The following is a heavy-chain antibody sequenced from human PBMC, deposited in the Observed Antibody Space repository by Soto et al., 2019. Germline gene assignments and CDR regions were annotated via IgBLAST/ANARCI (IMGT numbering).Heavy chain of an antibody. J-gene: IGHJ4*02. CDR1: GGSFSGYY. CDR3: ARKNWGFDY. D-gene: IGHD7-27*01. V-gene: IGHV4-34*01. CDR2: INHSGST. Sequence: SETLSLTCAVYGGSFSGYYWSWIRQPPGKGLEWIGEINHSGSTNYNPSLKSRVTISVDTSKNQFSLKLSSVTAADTAVYYCARKNWGFDYWSQGTLVTVSS.